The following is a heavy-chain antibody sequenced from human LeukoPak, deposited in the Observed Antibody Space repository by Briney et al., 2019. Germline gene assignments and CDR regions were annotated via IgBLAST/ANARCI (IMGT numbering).Heavy chain of an antibody. CDR3: ARGPDYYDSSGYYDY. V-gene: IGHV4-34*01. Sequence: PSETLSLTCAVCGGSFSGYYWSWIRQPPGKGLEWIGEINHSGSTNYNPSLKSRVTISVDTSKNQFSLKLSSVTAADTAVYYCARGPDYYDSSGYYDYWGQGTLVTVSS. J-gene: IGHJ4*02. CDR1: GGSFSGYY. CDR2: INHSGST. D-gene: IGHD3-22*01.